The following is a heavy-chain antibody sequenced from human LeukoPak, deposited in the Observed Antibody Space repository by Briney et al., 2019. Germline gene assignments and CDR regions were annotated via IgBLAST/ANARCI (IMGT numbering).Heavy chain of an antibody. CDR1: GGSISSYY. CDR3: ARPAYYYVHPVNWFDP. J-gene: IGHJ5*02. V-gene: IGHV4-4*07. CDR2: IYTSGST. Sequence: SETLSLTCTVSGGSISSYYWSWIRQPAGKGLEWIGRIYTSGSTNYNPSLKSRVTMSVDTSKNQFSLKLSSVIAADTAVYYCARPAYYYVHPVNWFDPLGGGTLVSDSS. D-gene: IGHD3-10*02.